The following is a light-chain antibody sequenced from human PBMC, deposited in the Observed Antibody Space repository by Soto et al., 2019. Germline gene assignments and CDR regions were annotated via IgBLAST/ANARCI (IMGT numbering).Light chain of an antibody. CDR2: AAS. J-gene: IGKJ1*01. CDR1: QSVDSN. CDR3: QQYSSSWT. Sequence: EIVRTQSPATLSVAPGERATLSGRASQSVDSNLAWYHEKPGPAPSLLIYAASTRAAVTPASFSGSASGTEFPLTISRLPPDDFATYYRQQYSSSWTFGQGTKVDIK. V-gene: IGKV3-15*01.